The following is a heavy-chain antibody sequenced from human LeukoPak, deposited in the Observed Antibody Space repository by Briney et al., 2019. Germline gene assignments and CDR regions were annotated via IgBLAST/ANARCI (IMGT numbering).Heavy chain of an antibody. Sequence: GGSLRLSCAASGFTFSSYAMHWVRQAPGKGLEWVAVISYDGSNKYYADSVKGRFTISRDNSKNTLYLQMTSLRAEDTAVYYCARDRSGMDVWGQGTTVTVSS. CDR3: ARDRSGMDV. CDR2: ISYDGSNK. J-gene: IGHJ6*02. V-gene: IGHV3-30-3*01. CDR1: GFTFSSYA.